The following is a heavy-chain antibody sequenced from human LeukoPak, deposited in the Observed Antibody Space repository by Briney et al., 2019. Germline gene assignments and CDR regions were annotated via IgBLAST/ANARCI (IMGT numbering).Heavy chain of an antibody. D-gene: IGHD6-13*01. CDR2: IYSGGST. V-gene: IGHV3-66*01. CDR1: GFSVSNNY. J-gene: IGHJ6*03. CDR3: ARDSRYSSSWYHLGYYYYMDV. Sequence: GGSLRLSCAASGFSVSNNYMRWVRQAPGKGLEWVSLIYSGGSTSYADSVKGRFTISRDNSKNTLYLQMNSLRAEDTAVYYCARDSRYSSSWYHLGYYYYMDVWGKGTTVTVSS.